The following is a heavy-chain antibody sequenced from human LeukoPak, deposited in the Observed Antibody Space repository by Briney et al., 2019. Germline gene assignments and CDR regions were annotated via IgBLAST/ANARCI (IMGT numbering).Heavy chain of an antibody. V-gene: IGHV1-18*01. CDR1: GYTFTSYG. J-gene: IGHJ6*03. CDR3: ARRGGKNYGDYVVYYYYMDV. Sequence: GASVKVSCKASGYTFTSYGISWVRQAPGQGLELMGWISAYNGNTNYAQKIQGRVTMTTDTSTSTAYMELRSLRSDDTAVYYCARRGGKNYGDYVVYYYYMDVWGKGTTVTVSS. D-gene: IGHD4-17*01. CDR2: ISAYNGNT.